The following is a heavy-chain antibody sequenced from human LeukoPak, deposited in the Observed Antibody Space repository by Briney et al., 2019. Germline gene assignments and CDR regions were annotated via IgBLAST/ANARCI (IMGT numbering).Heavy chain of an antibody. D-gene: IGHD3-10*01. V-gene: IGHV3-23*01. CDR2: LGGSGGST. CDR1: GFPFSSYA. CDR3: AKAYGSGSFYYSFDY. J-gene: IGHJ4*02. Sequence: GSLRLSCAASGFPFSSYAMSWVRPAPGKGREGVSGLGGSGGSTYYADSVKGRFTISRDNSKNTLYLQMNSLRAEDTAVYYCAKAYGSGSFYYSFDYWGQGTLVTVSS.